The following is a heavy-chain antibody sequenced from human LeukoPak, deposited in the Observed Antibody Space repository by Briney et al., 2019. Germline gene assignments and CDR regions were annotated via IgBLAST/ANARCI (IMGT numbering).Heavy chain of an antibody. J-gene: IGHJ4*02. CDR2: INPSGGST. Sequence: GASVKVSCKASGYTFTSYYMHWVRQAPGQGLEWMGIINPSGGSTSYAQKFQGRVTMTRDTSTSAVYMELSSLRSEDTAVYYCARGICSSTSCYDYFDHWGQGTLVTVSS. CDR1: GYTFTSYY. D-gene: IGHD2-2*01. V-gene: IGHV1-46*01. CDR3: ARGICSSTSCYDYFDH.